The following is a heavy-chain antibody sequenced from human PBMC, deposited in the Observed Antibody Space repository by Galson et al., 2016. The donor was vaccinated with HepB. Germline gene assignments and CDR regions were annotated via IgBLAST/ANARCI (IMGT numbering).Heavy chain of an antibody. V-gene: IGHV4-31*03. CDR1: GDPISSGGYY. CDR3: AREDSSSWYGFYFYYMDV. J-gene: IGHJ6*03. Sequence: TLSLTCTVSGDPISSGGYYWSWIRQHPGKGLEWIGYIYHSGTTYYNPSLKSRVTISVDTSKNQFSLNLSSVTAADTALYYCAREDSSSWYGFYFYYMDVWGKGTTVTVSS. D-gene: IGHD6-13*01. CDR2: IYHSGTT.